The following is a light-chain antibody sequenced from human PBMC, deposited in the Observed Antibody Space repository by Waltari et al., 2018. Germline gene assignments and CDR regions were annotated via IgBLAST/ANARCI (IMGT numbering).Light chain of an antibody. V-gene: IGKV1-39*01. CDR3: QQSYSTPPLT. Sequence: DIQITQSPSSLSVSLGDRVTITCRASQSISSYLNWYQQKPGKAPKLLIYAASSLQSGVPSRFSGSGSGTDFTLTISSLQPEDFATYYCQQSYSTPPLTFGGGTKVEIK. CDR2: AAS. CDR1: QSISSY. J-gene: IGKJ4*01.